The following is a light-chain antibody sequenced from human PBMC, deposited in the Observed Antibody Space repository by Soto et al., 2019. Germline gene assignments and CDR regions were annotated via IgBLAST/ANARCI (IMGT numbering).Light chain of an antibody. CDR3: QQHSNSPWT. J-gene: IGKJ1*01. CDR2: AVS. V-gene: IGKV3-20*01. Sequence: EIVLTQSPGTLTLSPGESAALSCRASQTISNKYLVWYRQKPGQAPRLLIYAVSSRDAGIPDRFSGSGSGTDFALTIARLEPEHSAVYYCQQHSNSPWTFGQGTRVEI. CDR1: QTISNKY.